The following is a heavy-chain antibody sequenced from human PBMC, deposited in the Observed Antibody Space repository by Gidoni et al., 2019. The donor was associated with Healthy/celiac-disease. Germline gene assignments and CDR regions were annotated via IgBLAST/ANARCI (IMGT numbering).Heavy chain of an antibody. CDR3: ARQGGLLPPY. CDR2: IYYSGST. Sequence: QLQLQESGPGLVKPSETLSLTFTVSGGSISSSSYYWGWIRQPPGKGLEWIGSIYYSGSTYYNPSLKSRVTISVDTYKNQFSLKLSSVTAADTAVYYCARQGGLLPPYWGQGTLVTVSS. D-gene: IGHD2-15*01. J-gene: IGHJ4*02. CDR1: GGSISSSSYY. V-gene: IGHV4-39*01.